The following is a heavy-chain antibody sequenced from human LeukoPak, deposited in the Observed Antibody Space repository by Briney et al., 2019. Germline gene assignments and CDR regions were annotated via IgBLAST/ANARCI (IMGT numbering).Heavy chain of an antibody. CDR2: IYYSGST. V-gene: IGHV4-39*01. D-gene: IGHD2-15*01. CDR3: ARRVDGRLRRNWFDP. J-gene: IGHJ5*02. CDR1: GGSISSSSYY. Sequence: SETLSLTCTVSGGSISSSSYYWGWIRQPPGKGLEWIGSIYYSGSTYYNPSLKSRVTISVDTSKNQFSLKLSSVTAADTAVYYCARRVDGRLRRNWFDPWAREPWSPSPQ.